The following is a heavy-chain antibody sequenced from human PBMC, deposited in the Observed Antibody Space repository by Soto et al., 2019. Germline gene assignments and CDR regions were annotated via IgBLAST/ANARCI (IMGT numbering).Heavy chain of an antibody. Sequence: EVQLVESGGGLVQPGGSLRLSCAASGFTFSGSWMHWVRQAPGKGLVWVSRINGDGSGTSYADFVKGRFTISRDDAKNTLFLQMNGLRAEDTAVYYCARGIFGSGTANEYWGQGNLVTVSS. CDR2: INGDGSGT. V-gene: IGHV3-74*01. D-gene: IGHD3-10*01. CDR1: GFTFSGSW. J-gene: IGHJ4*02. CDR3: ARGIFGSGTANEY.